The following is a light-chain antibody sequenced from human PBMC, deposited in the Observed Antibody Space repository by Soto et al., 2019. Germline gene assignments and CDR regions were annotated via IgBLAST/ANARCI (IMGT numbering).Light chain of an antibody. V-gene: IGKV3D-20*02. CDR2: GAS. CDR1: QSVSNNY. J-gene: IGKJ1*01. CDR3: QQRSNWPRT. Sequence: EIVLTQSPGTLSLSPGERATLSFRASQSVSNNYLAWYQQKPGQAPRLLIYGASNRATGIPARFSGSGSGTDFTLTISSLEPEDLAVYYCQQRSNWPRTFGQGTKVDIK.